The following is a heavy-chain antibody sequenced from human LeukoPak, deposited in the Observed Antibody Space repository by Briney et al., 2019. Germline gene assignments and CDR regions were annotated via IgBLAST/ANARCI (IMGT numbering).Heavy chain of an antibody. V-gene: IGHV5-51*01. CDR1: GHSFSTDW. J-gene: IGHJ4*02. D-gene: IGHD1-7*01. CDR3: ARFRGELMDGFDF. CDR2: IYAGDADT. Sequence: GDSLKISCKGSGHSFSTDWIAWVRQMPGIGLEWMGVIYAGDADTRYSPSFQGQVTISADKSLNTAYLQWTNLKASDTAMYYCARFRGELMDGFDFWGQGTLVTVSS.